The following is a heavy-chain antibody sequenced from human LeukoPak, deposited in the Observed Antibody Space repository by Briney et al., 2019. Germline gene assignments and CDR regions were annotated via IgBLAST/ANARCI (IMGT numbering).Heavy chain of an antibody. J-gene: IGHJ4*02. CDR2: IKQDGSEK. D-gene: IGHD2-8*01. V-gene: IGHV3-7*01. Sequence: GGSLRLSCAASGFTFSSYWMSWVRQAPGKGLEWVANIKQDGSEKYYVDSVKGRFTISRDNAKNSLYLQMNSLTAEDTAVYYCARDFLPYYLLFDYWGQGTLVTVSS. CDR1: GFTFSSYW. CDR3: ARDFLPYYLLFDY.